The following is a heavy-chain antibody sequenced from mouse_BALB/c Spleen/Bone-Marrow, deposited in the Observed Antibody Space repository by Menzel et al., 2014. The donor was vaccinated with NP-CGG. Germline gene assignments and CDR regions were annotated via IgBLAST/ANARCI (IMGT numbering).Heavy chain of an antibody. CDR1: GFDFRRYW. CDR3: ARLGYYGYFVD. V-gene: IGHV4-1*02. Sequence: EVQLVESGGGLVQPGGSLKLSCAASGFDFRRYWMSWVRQAPGKGLEWIGEINPESSTINYTPSLKGKFIISRDNAKNTRYLQMSKVRSEDTALYYCARLGYYGYFVDWGQGTTLTVSS. J-gene: IGHJ2*01. CDR2: INPESSTI. D-gene: IGHD1-1*01.